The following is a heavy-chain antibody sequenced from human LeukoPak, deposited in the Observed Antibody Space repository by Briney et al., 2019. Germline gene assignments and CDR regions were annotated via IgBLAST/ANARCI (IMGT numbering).Heavy chain of an antibody. CDR1: GFIFSNYA. D-gene: IGHD3-9*01. J-gene: IGHJ3*02. V-gene: IGHV3-23*01. Sequence: GGSLRLSCAASGFIFSNYAMNWVRQAPGKGLEWVSVIRGGGGVTFYADSVKDRFTISRDNSKNTLYLQMNSLTAEDTAVYYCTTDQWGRVLRYFDWSTWDDAFDIWGQGTMVTVSS. CDR3: TTDQWGRVLRYFDWSTWDDAFDI. CDR2: IRGGGGVT.